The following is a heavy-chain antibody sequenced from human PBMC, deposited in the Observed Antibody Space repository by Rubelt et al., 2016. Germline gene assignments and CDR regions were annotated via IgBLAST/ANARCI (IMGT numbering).Heavy chain of an antibody. CDR3: ASCEAAPGNFDY. V-gene: IGHV3-53*04. CDR2: IYSGGST. Sequence: EVQLVESGGGLVQPGGSLRLSCAASGFTVSSNYMSWVRQPPGKGLEWVSVIYSGGSTYYADSVKGRFTITRDNSKNKLYLQMNSLRPEDTAVYYCASCEAAPGNFDYWGQGTLVAVSS. D-gene: IGHD6-25*01. J-gene: IGHJ4*02. CDR1: GFTVSSNY.